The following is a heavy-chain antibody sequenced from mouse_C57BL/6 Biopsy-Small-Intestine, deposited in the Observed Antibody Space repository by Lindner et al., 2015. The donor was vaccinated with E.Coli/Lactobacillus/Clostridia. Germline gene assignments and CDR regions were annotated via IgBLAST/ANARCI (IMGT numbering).Heavy chain of an antibody. CDR3: ARYRDLGY. V-gene: IGHV1-42*01. CDR2: INPSTGGT. CDR1: GYSFTGYY. J-gene: IGHJ2*01. Sequence: VQLQESGPELVKPGASVKISCKASGYSFTGYYMNWVKQSPEKSLEWIGEINPSTGGTTYNQKFKAKATLTVDKSSSTAYMQLKSLTSEDSAVYYCARYRDLGYWGQGTTLTVSS.